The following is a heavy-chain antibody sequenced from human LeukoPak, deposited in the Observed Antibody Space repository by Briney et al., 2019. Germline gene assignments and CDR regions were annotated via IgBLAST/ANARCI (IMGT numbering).Heavy chain of an antibody. Sequence: GGSLRLSCVASGITFSDHYMDWVRQAPGKGLEWVGRIRNKAKSYTTDYAASVKGRFTISRDDSKNSGYLQMNILETEDTAVYYCVPHSRGGPDYWGQGTLVTVSS. CDR3: VPHSRGGPDY. V-gene: IGHV3-72*01. CDR1: GITFSDHY. D-gene: IGHD3-10*01. CDR2: IRNKAKSYTT. J-gene: IGHJ4*02.